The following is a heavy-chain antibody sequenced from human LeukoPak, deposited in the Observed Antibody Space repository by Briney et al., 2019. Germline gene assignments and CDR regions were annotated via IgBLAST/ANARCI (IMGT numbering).Heavy chain of an antibody. V-gene: IGHV4-61*01. CDR3: ARFLWFGGPFDP. CDR2: ISYSGST. Sequence: PSETLSLTCTVSGGSVRSDSHYWNWIRQPPGKGLEWIGCISYSGSTTYKSSLKGRVTISMDTSKNQFSLKVGSVTVADTAVYYCARFLWFGGPFDPWGQGTLVTVSS. J-gene: IGHJ5*02. D-gene: IGHD3-10*01. CDR1: GGSVRSDSHY.